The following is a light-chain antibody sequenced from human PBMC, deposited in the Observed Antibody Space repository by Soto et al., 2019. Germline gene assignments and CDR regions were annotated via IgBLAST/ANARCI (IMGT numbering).Light chain of an antibody. CDR3: QQRSNWPPVFT. Sequence: EIVLTQSPATLSLSPGERVTLSCRASQSVSSYLAWYQQKPGQSPRLLIFNTSNRATGIPARFSGSGSGTDFTLTISSLEPEDFAVYYWQQRSNWPPVFTFGPGTKVDIK. J-gene: IGKJ3*01. CDR2: NTS. CDR1: QSVSSY. V-gene: IGKV3-11*01.